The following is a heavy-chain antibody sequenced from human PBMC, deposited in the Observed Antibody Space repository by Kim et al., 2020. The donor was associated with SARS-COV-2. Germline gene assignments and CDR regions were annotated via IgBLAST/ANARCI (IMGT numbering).Heavy chain of an antibody. J-gene: IGHJ4*02. CDR3: ARAPLYSYGPGDYYFDY. Sequence: FQGRVPMTRDTSTSTVYMELSSLRSEDTAVYYCARAPLYSYGPGDYYFDYWGQGTLVTVSS. V-gene: IGHV1-46*01. D-gene: IGHD5-18*01.